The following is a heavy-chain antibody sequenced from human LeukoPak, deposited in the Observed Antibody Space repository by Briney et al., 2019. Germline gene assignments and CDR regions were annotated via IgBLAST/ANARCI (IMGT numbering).Heavy chain of an antibody. CDR3: ARADNPCGGDCYPDFLDY. J-gene: IGHJ4*02. CDR2: ISSRSRYI. CDR1: TFTFNSYN. V-gene: IGHV3-21*01. D-gene: IGHD2-21*02. Sequence: GVTLRLYCAGYTFTFNSYNMIWVPQAQGMGLVGGLSISSRSRYILYTDSVKGRFTISRYNAKNSLYLQMSSLRAEDTAVYYCARADNPCGGDCYPDFLDYWGQGTLVTVSS.